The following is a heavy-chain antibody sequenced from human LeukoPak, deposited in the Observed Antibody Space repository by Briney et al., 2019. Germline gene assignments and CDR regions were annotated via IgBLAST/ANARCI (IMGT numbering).Heavy chain of an antibody. J-gene: IGHJ4*02. CDR3: AREVTMVRGVIKFSAFDY. CDR2: INHSGST. Sequence: SETLSLTCAVYGGSFSGYYWSWIRQPPGKGLGWIGEINHSGSTNYNSSLKSRVTISVDTSKNQFSLKLSSVTAADTAVYYCAREVTMVRGVIKFSAFDYWGQGTLVTVSS. CDR1: GGSFSGYY. V-gene: IGHV4-34*01. D-gene: IGHD3-10*01.